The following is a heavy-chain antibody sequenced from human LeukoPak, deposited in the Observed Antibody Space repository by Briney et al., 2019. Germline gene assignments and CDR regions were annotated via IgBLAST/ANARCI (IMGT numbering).Heavy chain of an antibody. D-gene: IGHD3-10*01. CDR3: ARDLSGSYYIPHYYYYGMDV. Sequence: PGGSLRLSCAASGFTFSTYSMNWVRQAPGKGLEWVSYISSSSSTIYYADSVKGRFTISRDNAKNSLYLQMNSLRAEDTAVYYCARDLSGSYYIPHYYYYGMDVWGQGTTVTVSS. CDR2: ISSSSSTI. V-gene: IGHV3-48*04. CDR1: GFTFSTYS. J-gene: IGHJ6*02.